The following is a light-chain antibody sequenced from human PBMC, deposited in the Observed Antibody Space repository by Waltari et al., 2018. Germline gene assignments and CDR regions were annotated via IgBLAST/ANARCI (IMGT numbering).Light chain of an antibody. CDR3: SSYAGNNVV. CDR2: EVS. J-gene: IGLJ2*01. Sequence: QSALTQPPSASGSPGQSVTISCTGTSSDVGGYNYVSWYQQHPGQAPKFLIYEVSKRPHGVPDRFSDSKSVNTTSLAVSGLQAEDEADYSCSSYAGNNVVFGGGTKLTVL. V-gene: IGLV2-8*01. CDR1: SSDVGGYNY.